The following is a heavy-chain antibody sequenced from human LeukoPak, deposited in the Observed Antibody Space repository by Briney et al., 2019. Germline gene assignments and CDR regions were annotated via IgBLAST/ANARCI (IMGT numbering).Heavy chain of an antibody. Sequence: ASVKVSCKASGYTFTSYYMHWVRQAPGQGLEWMGIINPSGGSTSYAQKFQGRVTMTRDTSTSTVYMELSRLRSDDTAVYCCARGTGTTGSWFDPWGQGTLVTVSS. J-gene: IGHJ5*02. CDR2: INPSGGST. CDR1: GYTFTSYY. CDR3: ARGTGTTGSWFDP. D-gene: IGHD1-14*01. V-gene: IGHV1-46*01.